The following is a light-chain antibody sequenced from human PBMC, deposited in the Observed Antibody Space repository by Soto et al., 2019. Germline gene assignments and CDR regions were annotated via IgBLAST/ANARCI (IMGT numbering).Light chain of an antibody. CDR3: LQYSACPWA. Sequence: DIQMTQSPSTVSASVGDRVTITCRASQTISRSLAWYQQKPGRAPKFMIYEVSRLNVGVASTFSGSGAGTVFTLSMYRQQPDDSPTYYCLQYSACPWALAQGTKVEIK. V-gene: IGKV1-5*03. J-gene: IGKJ1*01. CDR2: EVS. CDR1: QTISRS.